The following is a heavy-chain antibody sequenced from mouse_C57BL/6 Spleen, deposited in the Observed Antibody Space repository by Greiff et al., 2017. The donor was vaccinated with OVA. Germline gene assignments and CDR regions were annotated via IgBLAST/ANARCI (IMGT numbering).Heavy chain of an antibody. V-gene: IGHV5-6*01. CDR1: GFTFSSFG. Sequence: EVKLVESGGDLVKPGGSLKLSCAASGFTFSSFGMSWVRQTPDKRLEWVATISSGGSYTYYPDSVKGRFTISRDNAKNTLYLQMSSLKSEDTAMYYCARPPSGEYYFDYWGQGTTLTVSS. J-gene: IGHJ2*01. CDR2: ISSGGSYT. CDR3: ARPPSGEYYFDY.